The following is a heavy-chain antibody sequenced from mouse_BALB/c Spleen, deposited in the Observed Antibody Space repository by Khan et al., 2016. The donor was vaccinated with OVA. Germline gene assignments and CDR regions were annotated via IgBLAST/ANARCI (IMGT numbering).Heavy chain of an antibody. CDR1: GYTFTDYA. J-gene: IGHJ2*01. V-gene: IGHV1S137*01. Sequence: QVQLQQSGPELVRPGVSVKISCKGSGYTFTDYAMYWVKQSHAKSLEWIGLLSTYSGNTNYNQKFKGKATLTVDKSSSTAYMELARLTSEDSAIXYWARPAYDGYYDYWGQGTTLTVSS. D-gene: IGHD2-3*01. CDR3: ARPAYDGYYDY. CDR2: LSTYSGNT.